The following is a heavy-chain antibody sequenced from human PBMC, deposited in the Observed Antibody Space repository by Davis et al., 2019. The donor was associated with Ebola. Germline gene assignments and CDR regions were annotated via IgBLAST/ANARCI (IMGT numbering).Heavy chain of an antibody. V-gene: IGHV3-33*01. CDR1: GFTFSSYG. CDR3: RRGGAALYGDHGWSNYFDY. Sequence: GGSLRLSCAASGFTFSSYGMHWVRQAPAISLPXFSFICYVGLNKYYVDSVKGRFTISRDNSKNTLYLQMNSLRAEDTAVYYCRRGGAALYGDHGWSNYFDYWGQGTMVTVSS. D-gene: IGHD4-17*01. CDR2: ICYVGLNK. J-gene: IGHJ4*02.